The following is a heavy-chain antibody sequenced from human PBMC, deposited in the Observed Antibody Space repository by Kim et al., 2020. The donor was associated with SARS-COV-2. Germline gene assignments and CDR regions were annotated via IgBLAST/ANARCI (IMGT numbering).Heavy chain of an antibody. CDR1: GYTFTSYY. J-gene: IGHJ6*02. CDR3: ARDNYCSSTICYPSPSYYYYYGRAV. CDR2: INPSGGST. Sequence: ASVKVSCKASGYTFTSYYMHWVRQAPGQGLEWMGIINPSGGSTSYAQKFQGRVTMTRDTSTSTVYMELSSLRSEDTAVYYCARDNYCSSTICYPSPSYYYYYGRAVGGQGTTATVPS. V-gene: IGHV1-46*01. D-gene: IGHD2-2*01.